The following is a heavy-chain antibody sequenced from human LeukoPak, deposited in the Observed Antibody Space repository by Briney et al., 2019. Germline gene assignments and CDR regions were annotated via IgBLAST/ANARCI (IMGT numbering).Heavy chain of an antibody. V-gene: IGHV3-7*01. D-gene: IGHD5-18*01. CDR1: GFIFSKYW. Sequence: GGSLRLSCAASGFIFSKYWTTWVRQAPGKGLEWVANIQQDGSEKYYVDSVEGRFTISRDNAKNSVYLQMNSLRAEDAAVYYCARCGVTAVSGTNYYYYMDVWGRGTAVTVSS. J-gene: IGHJ6*03. CDR3: ARCGVTAVSGTNYYYYMDV. CDR2: IQQDGSEK.